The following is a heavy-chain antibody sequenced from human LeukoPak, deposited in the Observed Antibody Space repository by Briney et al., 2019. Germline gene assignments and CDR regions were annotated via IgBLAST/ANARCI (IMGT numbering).Heavy chain of an antibody. CDR2: TNPNSGGT. CDR3: ARDFGIAAAEEYWFDP. V-gene: IGHV1-2*02. D-gene: IGHD6-13*01. Sequence: ASGKVSCKASGYTFIGYYMHWVRQAPGQGLEWMGWTNPNSGGTNYAQKFQGRVTMTRDTSISTAYMELSRLRSDDTAVYYCARDFGIAAAEEYWFDPWGQGTLVTVSS. CDR1: GYTFIGYY. J-gene: IGHJ5*02.